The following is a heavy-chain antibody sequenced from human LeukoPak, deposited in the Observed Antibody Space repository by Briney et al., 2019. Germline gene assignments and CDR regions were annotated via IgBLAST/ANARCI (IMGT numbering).Heavy chain of an antibody. CDR3: ARVGYYANDASDI. J-gene: IGHJ3*02. CDR2: IYSGGST. V-gene: IGHV3-53*01. CDR1: GFTVSSNY. Sequence: PGGSLRLSCAASGFTVSSNYMSWVRQAPGKGLEWVSVIYSGGSTYYADSVKGRFTISRDNSKNTLYLQMNSLRAEDTAVYYCARVGYYANDASDIWGQGTMVTVSS. D-gene: IGHD3-16*01.